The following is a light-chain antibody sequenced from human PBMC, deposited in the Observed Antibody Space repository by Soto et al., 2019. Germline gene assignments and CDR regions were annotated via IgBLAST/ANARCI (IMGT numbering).Light chain of an antibody. Sequence: SSELSQPPSVSVSPGQTASITCSGDKLGTAYACWYQQKPGQSPLLVIYLDTKRPSGIPERFSGSNSGNTATLTISGTQAMDEADYFCQTWDDTTGVVFGGGTKVTVL. V-gene: IGLV3-1*01. CDR3: QTWDDTTGVV. CDR2: LDT. CDR1: KLGTAY. J-gene: IGLJ2*01.